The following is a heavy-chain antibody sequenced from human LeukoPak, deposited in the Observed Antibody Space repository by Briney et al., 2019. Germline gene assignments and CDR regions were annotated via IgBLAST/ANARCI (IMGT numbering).Heavy chain of an antibody. CDR1: GGSISSGDYY. Sequence: SETLSLTCTVSGGSISSGDYYWIWIRQPPGKGLEWIGYIYYSGSTYYNPSLKSRVTISVDTSKNQFSLKLSSVTAADTAVYYCAREEGYCGGDCYSPWFDPWGQGTLVTVSS. D-gene: IGHD2-21*02. CDR3: AREEGYCGGDCYSPWFDP. J-gene: IGHJ5*02. V-gene: IGHV4-30-4*01. CDR2: IYYSGST.